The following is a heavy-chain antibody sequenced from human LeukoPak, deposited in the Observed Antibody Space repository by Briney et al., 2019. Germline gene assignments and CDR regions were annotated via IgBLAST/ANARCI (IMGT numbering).Heavy chain of an antibody. J-gene: IGHJ4*02. D-gene: IGHD4-17*01. CDR3: ARSDYGDYSAYFDS. V-gene: IGHV4-59*12. Sequence: SETLSLTCTVSGGSISSYYWSWIRQPPGKGLEWIGYIYYSGSTNYNPSLKSRVTISVDTSKSQFSLKLSSVTAADTAVYYCARSDYGDYSAYFDSWGQGTLVTVSS. CDR2: IYYSGST. CDR1: GGSISSYY.